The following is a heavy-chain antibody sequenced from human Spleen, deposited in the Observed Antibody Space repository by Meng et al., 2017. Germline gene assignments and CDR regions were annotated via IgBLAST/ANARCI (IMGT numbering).Heavy chain of an antibody. D-gene: IGHD6-13*01. J-gene: IGHJ4*02. CDR1: GYTFTGYN. Sequence: QGGLGRSGAEVKKPGASVQVSCTASGYTFTGYNMHWVRQAPGQGLEWMGRINPKSGDTHYAQKFQARVTMTGDTSISTAYMELSGLRSDDTAMYYCVRDEDISAAGKLFGDYWGQGTLVTVSS. CDR3: VRDEDISAAGKLFGDY. CDR2: INPKSGDT. V-gene: IGHV1-2*06.